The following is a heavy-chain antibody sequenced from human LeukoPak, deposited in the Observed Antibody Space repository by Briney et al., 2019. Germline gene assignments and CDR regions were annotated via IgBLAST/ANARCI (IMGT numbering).Heavy chain of an antibody. V-gene: IGHV3-23*01. D-gene: IGHD3-22*01. J-gene: IGHJ4*02. CDR3: AQPLQYYYDSSGYLH. CDR2: ISGSGGST. CDR1: GFTFSSYA. Sequence: PGGSLRLSCAASGFTFSSYAMSWVRQAPGKGLEWVSAISGSGGSTYYADSVKGRFTISGDNSKNTLYLQMNSLRAEDTAVYYSAQPLQYYYDSSGYLHWGQGTLVTVSS.